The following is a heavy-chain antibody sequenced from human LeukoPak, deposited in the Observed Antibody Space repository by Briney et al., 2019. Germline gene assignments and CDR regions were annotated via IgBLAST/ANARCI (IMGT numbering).Heavy chain of an antibody. V-gene: IGHV1-18*01. Sequence: ASVKVSCKASGYTFTSYSITWVRQAPGQGLEWMGWISGYNTNTNYAQKLQGRVTMTTDTSTSTAYMELRSLRSDDTAVYYCARPKHDYGDYRDAFDLWGHGTVVTVSS. CDR3: ARPKHDYGDYRDAFDL. D-gene: IGHD4-17*01. CDR1: GYTFTSYS. J-gene: IGHJ3*01. CDR2: ISGYNTNT.